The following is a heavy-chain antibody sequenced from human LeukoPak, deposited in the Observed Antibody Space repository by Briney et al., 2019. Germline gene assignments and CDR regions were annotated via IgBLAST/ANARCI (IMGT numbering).Heavy chain of an antibody. Sequence: PGESLKISCKGSGYSFTSYWLGWVRQMPGKGLEWMGIIYPGDSDTGYSPSFQGQVTISADKSISTAYLQWSSLQASDTAMYYCARHRPRYCSSTSCQKTYYYYGMDVWGQGTTVTVSS. CDR2: IYPGDSDT. CDR3: ARHRPRYCSSTSCQKTYYYYGMDV. D-gene: IGHD2-2*01. CDR1: GYSFTSYW. V-gene: IGHV5-51*01. J-gene: IGHJ6*02.